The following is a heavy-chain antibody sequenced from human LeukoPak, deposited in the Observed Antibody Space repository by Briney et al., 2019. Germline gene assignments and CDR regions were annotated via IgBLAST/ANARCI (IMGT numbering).Heavy chain of an antibody. D-gene: IGHD3-16*01. V-gene: IGHV3-33*01. CDR1: GFTFSSYG. J-gene: IGHJ3*02. CDR2: IWYDGSNK. Sequence: GGSLRLSCAASGFTFSSYGMHWVRQAPGKGLGGVAVIWYDGSNKYYADSVKGRFTISRDNSKNTLYLQMNSLRAEDTAVYYCARDRAPWGRGDAFDIWGQGTMVTVPS. CDR3: ARDRAPWGRGDAFDI.